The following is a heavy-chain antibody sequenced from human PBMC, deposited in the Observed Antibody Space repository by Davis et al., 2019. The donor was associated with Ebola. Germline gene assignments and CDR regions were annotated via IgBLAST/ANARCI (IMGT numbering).Heavy chain of an antibody. CDR1: GFNVNSNY. V-gene: IGHV3-53*01. CDR2: IYSGGST. J-gene: IGHJ4*02. D-gene: IGHD3-22*01. CDR3: ARATYYYDSTAGNY. Sequence: GGSLRLSCAASGFNVNSNYMSWVRQAPGKGLEWVSVIYSGGSTYYADSVKGRFTISRDNSKNTLYLQMNSLRVEDTAVYYCARATYYYDSTAGNYWGQGTLVTVSS.